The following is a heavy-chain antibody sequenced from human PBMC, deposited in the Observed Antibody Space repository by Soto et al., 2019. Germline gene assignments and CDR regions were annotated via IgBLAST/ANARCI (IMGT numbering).Heavy chain of an antibody. Sequence: GSLRLSCAASGFTFSSYSMNWVRQAPGKGLEWVSSISSSSSYIYYADSVKGRFTISRDNAKNSLYLQMNSLRAEDTAVYYCARDYDFWSGYYPYYYYGMDVWGQGTTVTVSS. CDR2: ISSSSSYI. CDR3: ARDYDFWSGYYPYYYYGMDV. V-gene: IGHV3-21*01. CDR1: GFTFSSYS. J-gene: IGHJ6*02. D-gene: IGHD3-3*01.